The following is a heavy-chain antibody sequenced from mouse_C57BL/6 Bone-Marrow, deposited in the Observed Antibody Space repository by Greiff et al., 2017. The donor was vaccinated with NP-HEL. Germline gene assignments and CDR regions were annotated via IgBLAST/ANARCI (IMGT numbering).Heavy chain of an antibody. CDR3: ARSPTLITTVVVVDY. V-gene: IGHV1-61*01. CDR1: GYTFTSYW. J-gene: IGHJ2*01. D-gene: IGHD1-1*01. CDR2: IYPSDSET. Sequence: QVQLQQPGAELVRPGSSVKLSCKASGYTFTSYWMDWVKQRPGQGLEWIGNIYPSDSETHYNQKFKDKATLTVDKSSSTAYMQLSSLTSEDSAVYYCARSPTLITTVVVVDYWGQGTTLTVSS.